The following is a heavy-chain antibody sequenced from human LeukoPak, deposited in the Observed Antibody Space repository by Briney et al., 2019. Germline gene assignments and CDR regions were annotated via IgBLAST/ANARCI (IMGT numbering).Heavy chain of an antibody. J-gene: IGHJ4*02. D-gene: IGHD1-26*01. V-gene: IGHV1-8*01. CDR1: GYTFTSYD. Sequence: ASVKVSCKASGYTFTSYDINWVRQATGQGLEWMGWMNPNSGNTGYAQKFQGRVTMTRNTSISTAYMELSSLRSEDTAVYYCARGFGSYYEDLLDYWGQGTLVTVSS. CDR2: MNPNSGNT. CDR3: ARGFGSYYEDLLDY.